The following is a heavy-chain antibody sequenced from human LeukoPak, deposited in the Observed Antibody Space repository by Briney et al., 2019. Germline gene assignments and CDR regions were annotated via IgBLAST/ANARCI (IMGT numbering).Heavy chain of an antibody. J-gene: IGHJ4*02. CDR3: ARSDYYDSSGYFLY. CDR2: INPNSGGT. V-gene: IGHV1-2*02. CDR1: GYAFTGYY. Sequence: ASVKVSCKASGYAFTGYYMHWVRQAPGQGLEWMGWINPNSGGTNYAQKFQGRVTMTRDTSISTAYMELSRLRSDDTAVYYCARSDYYDSSGYFLYWGQGTLVTVSS. D-gene: IGHD3-22*01.